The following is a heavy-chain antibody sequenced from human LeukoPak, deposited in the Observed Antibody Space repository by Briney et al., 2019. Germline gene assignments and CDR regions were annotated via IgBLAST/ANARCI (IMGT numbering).Heavy chain of an antibody. CDR2: VNPCNGNT. CDR3: ARGRFDP. V-gene: IGHV1-8*01. J-gene: IGHJ5*02. CDR1: GYTFPSYD. Sequence: ASVKVSCKASGYTFPSYDINWVRLATGQGLEWMGWVNPCNGNTGYAKRFLGRVTMTTVDSTSTAYLHLSSLISADAAVYYCARGRFDPWGQGTQLIVSS.